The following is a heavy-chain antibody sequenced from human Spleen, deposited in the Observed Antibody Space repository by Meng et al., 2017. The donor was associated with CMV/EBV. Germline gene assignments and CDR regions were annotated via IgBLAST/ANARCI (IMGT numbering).Heavy chain of an antibody. CDR3: AREGYSAFDH. V-gene: IGHV1-2*02. D-gene: IGHD3-16*02. CDR1: GYTFTAYY. CDR2: INPNSGDT. Sequence: ASVKVSCKTSGYTFTAYYMHWVRQAPGQGLEWMGWINPNSGDTHYAQRFQGRVTMTRDTSISMFHMEMSGLTYDDTAIYYCAREGYSAFDHWGQGTRVTVSS. J-gene: IGHJ4*02.